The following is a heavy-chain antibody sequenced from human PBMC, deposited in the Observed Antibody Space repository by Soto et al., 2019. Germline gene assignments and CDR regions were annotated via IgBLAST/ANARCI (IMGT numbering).Heavy chain of an antibody. CDR1: GFTFSSYG. V-gene: IGHV3-33*01. CDR3: ARQRLRRDDAFDI. D-gene: IGHD4-17*01. J-gene: IGHJ3*02. CDR2: IWYDGSNK. Sequence: VGSLRLSCAASGFTFSSYGMHWVRQAPGKGLEWVAVIWYDGSNKYYADSVKGRFTISRDNSKNTLYLQMNSLRAEDTAVYYCARQRLRRDDAFDIWGQGTMVTVSS.